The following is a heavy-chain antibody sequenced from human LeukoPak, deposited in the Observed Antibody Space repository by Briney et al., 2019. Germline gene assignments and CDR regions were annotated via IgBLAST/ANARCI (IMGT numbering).Heavy chain of an antibody. J-gene: IGHJ4*02. V-gene: IGHV3-9*01. CDR3: TRVTETTVFDY. Sequence: GGSLRLSCAASGFTFDDYTMHWVRQAPGKGLEWVSCVSWNSYNIGYADSVRGRFTIARDNAKNSLYLQMNSLRAEDTAFYYCTRVTETTVFDYWGQGTLVTVSS. D-gene: IGHD1-7*01. CDR1: GFTFDDYT. CDR2: VSWNSYNI.